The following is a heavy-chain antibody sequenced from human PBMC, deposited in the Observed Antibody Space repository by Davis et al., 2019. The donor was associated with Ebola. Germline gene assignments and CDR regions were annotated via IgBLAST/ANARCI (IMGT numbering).Heavy chain of an antibody. CDR2: IRADGQST. CDR3: AKDMWSGGGMYYFDS. CDR1: GFPFHEYV. Sequence: PGGSLRLSCQPSGFPFHEYVMSWVRQVPGKGLEWVSLIRADGQSTAYAESLRGRCAVSRDNNKDYLYLQMNSLTSEDSGLYYCAKDMWSGGGMYYFDSWGQGTLVTVSS. D-gene: IGHD3-3*01. J-gene: IGHJ4*02. V-gene: IGHV3-43*02.